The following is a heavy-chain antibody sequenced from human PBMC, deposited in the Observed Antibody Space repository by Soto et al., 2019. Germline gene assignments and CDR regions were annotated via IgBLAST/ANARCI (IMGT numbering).Heavy chain of an antibody. D-gene: IGHD2-2*01. J-gene: IGHJ4*02. CDR1: GFTFSSYA. V-gene: IGHV3-23*01. CDR3: ARDIVVVQAAIESFDY. CDR2: ISGSGGST. Sequence: EGSLRLSCAASGFTFSSYAMSWVRQAPGKGLEWVSAISGSGGSTYYADSVKGRFTISRDNSKNTLYLQMNSLRAEDTAVYYCARDIVVVQAAIESFDYWGQGYLVTVSS.